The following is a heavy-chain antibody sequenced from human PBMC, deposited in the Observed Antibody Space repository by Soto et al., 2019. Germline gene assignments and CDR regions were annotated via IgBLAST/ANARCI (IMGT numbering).Heavy chain of an antibody. D-gene: IGHD3-22*01. J-gene: IGHJ4*02. CDR2: ISGSGGST. V-gene: IGHV3-23*01. CDR1: GFTFSSYA. Sequence: PGGSLRLSCAASGFTFSSYAMSWVRQAPGKGLEWVSAISGSGGSTYYADSVKGRFTISRDNSKNTLYLQMNSLRAEDTAVYYCARDSPSQRHKGYYDSSGYYYWGQGTRVTVSS. CDR3: ARDSPSQRHKGYYDSSGYYY.